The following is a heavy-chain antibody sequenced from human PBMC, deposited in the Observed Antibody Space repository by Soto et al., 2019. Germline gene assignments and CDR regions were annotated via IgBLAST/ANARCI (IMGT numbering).Heavy chain of an antibody. CDR2: INPSGGST. CDR1: GYTFTSYY. D-gene: IGHD3-3*01. J-gene: IGHJ3*02. V-gene: IGHV1-46*01. Sequence: VASVKVSCKASGYTFTSYYMHWVRQAPGQGLEWMGIINPSGGSTSYAQKFQGRVTMTRDTSTSTVYMELSSLRSEDTAVYYCARERNYDFWSGYYTPSDAFDIWGQGTMVTVSS. CDR3: ARERNYDFWSGYYTPSDAFDI.